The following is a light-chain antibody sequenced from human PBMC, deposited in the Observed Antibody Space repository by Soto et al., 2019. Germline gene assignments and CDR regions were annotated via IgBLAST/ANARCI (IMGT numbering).Light chain of an antibody. J-gene: IGKJ1*01. CDR1: QSLAHSDGNTY. V-gene: IGKV2-30*02. Sequence: DVVMTQSPLSLPVTLGQPASISCRSSQSLAHSDGNTYLTWFQQRPGQSPRRLTYKLSNRDSGVPDRFSGSGSGTDFTLKISRVEAEDVGVYYCMQGTHWPWTFGQGTKVKSN. CDR2: KLS. CDR3: MQGTHWPWT.